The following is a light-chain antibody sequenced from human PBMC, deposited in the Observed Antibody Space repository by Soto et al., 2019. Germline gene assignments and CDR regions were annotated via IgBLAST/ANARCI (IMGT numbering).Light chain of an antibody. J-gene: IGKJ5*01. V-gene: IGKV3-15*01. CDR2: GAS. Sequence: EIVMTQSPATLSLSPSERVTLSFRASQSVSSRLAWYQQKPGQSPRLLIYGASTRATGIPARFSASGSGTDFTLTISRLEPEDFAVFFCQQYGTSEIIFGQGTRLENK. CDR3: QQYGTSEII. CDR1: QSVSSR.